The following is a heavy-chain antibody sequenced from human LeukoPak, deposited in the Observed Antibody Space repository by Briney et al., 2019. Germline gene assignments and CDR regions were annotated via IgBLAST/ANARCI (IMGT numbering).Heavy chain of an antibody. CDR2: IYYSGST. V-gene: IGHV4-59*08. Sequence: PSETLSLTCTVSGGSISSYYWSWIRQPPGKGLEWIGYIYYSGSTNYNPSLKSRVTISVDTSKNQFSLKLSSVTAADTAVYYCARHWTGAGYYYYIDVWGKGTTVTVSS. CDR3: ARHWTGAGYYYYIDV. D-gene: IGHD3/OR15-3a*01. CDR1: GGSISSYY. J-gene: IGHJ6*03.